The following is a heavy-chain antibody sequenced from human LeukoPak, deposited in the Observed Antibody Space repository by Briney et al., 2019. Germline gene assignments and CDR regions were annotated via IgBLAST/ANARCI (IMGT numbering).Heavy chain of an antibody. J-gene: IGHJ4*02. CDR1: GGSISSGGYS. V-gene: IGHV4-30-2*01. D-gene: IGHD3-16*02. CDR3: ARGIYYVWGSYRYFDY. Sequence: SETLSLTCAVSGGSISSGGYSWSWIRQPPGKGLEWIGYINHSGSTNYNPSLKSRVTISVDTSKNQFSLKLSSVTAADTAVYYCARGIYYVWGSYRYFDYWGQGTLVTVSS. CDR2: INHSGST.